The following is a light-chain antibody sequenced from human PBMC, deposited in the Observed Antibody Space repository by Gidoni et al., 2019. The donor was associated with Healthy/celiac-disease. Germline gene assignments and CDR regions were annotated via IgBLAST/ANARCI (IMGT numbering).Light chain of an antibody. CDR2: WAS. CDR3: QQYYSTPLT. CDR1: QSVLYSSNNKNY. Sequence: DIVTTQSPDSLAVSLGGRATINCKSSQSVLYSSNNKNYLAWYQQKPGQPPKLLIYWASTRESGVPDRFSGSGSGTDFTLTISSLQAEDVAVYYCQQYYSTPLTFGGXTKVEIK. J-gene: IGKJ4*01. V-gene: IGKV4-1*01.